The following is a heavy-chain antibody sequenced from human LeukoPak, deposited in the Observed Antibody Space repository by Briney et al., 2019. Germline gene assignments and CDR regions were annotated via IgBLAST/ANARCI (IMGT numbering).Heavy chain of an antibody. V-gene: IGHV3-20*04. CDR2: INWNGGST. J-gene: IGHJ4*02. D-gene: IGHD6-6*01. Sequence: GGSLRLSCAASGFTFDDYGMSWGRQAPGKGLEWVSGINWNGGSTGYADSVKGRLTISRNNAKNSLYLQMNSLRAEDTALYYCARALDSSSPLDYWGQGTLVTVSS. CDR1: GFTFDDYG. CDR3: ARALDSSSPLDY.